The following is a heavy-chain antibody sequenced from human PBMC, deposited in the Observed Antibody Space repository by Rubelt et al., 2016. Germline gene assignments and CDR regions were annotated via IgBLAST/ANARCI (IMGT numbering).Heavy chain of an antibody. V-gene: IGHV4-39*01. CDR3: AGRTNWFDP. CDR2: IHYTGST. Sequence: QLQLQESGPGLVKSSETLSLSCTVSGGSISSSSYNWGWIRQTPGKGLEWIGSIHYTGSTFYDPSLQSRVTISVDTSKNQFPLKLTAVTAADTEVYYCAGRTNWFDPWGQGTLVTVSS. CDR1: GGSISSSSYN. J-gene: IGHJ5*02.